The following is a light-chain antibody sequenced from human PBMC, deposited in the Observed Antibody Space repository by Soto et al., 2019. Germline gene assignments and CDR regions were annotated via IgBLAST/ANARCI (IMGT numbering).Light chain of an antibody. Sequence: QSALTQPASVSGSPGQSITISCTGTSSDVGGHNSVAWYQHNPGKAPKLMIYDVSNRPSGVSSRFSGSKSGNTASLSISGLQAEDEADYYCCSYAGSSNVVFGGGTKLTVL. J-gene: IGLJ2*01. CDR2: DVS. V-gene: IGLV2-14*01. CDR3: CSYAGSSNVV. CDR1: SSDVGGHNS.